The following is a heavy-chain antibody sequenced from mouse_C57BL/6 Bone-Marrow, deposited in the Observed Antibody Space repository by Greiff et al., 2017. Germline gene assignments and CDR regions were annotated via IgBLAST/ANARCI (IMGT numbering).Heavy chain of an antibody. V-gene: IGHV1-62-2*01. CDR3: ARLEVYYGNYPYAMDE. CDR2: FYPGSGSI. Sequence: VQLQQSGAELVKPGASVKLSCKASGYTFTEYTIHWVKQRSGQGLEWIGWFYPGSGSIKYNEKFKDQATLTADKSSSTVYMELSRLTSEDSAIYFGARLEVYYGNYPYAMDEWGQGTSVTVAS. D-gene: IGHD2-1*01. J-gene: IGHJ4*01. CDR1: GYTFTEYT.